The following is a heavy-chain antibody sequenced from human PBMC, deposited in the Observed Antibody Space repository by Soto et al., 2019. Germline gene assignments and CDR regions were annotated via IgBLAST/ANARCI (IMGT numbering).Heavy chain of an antibody. CDR1: GFTVSSNY. Sequence: EVQLVESGGGLVQPGGSLRLSCAASGFTVSSNYMSWVRQAPGKGLEWVSVIYSGGSTYYADSVKGRFTISRDNSKNTLYLQMNSLGAEDTAVYYCARKSYSSSGEDVWGQGTTVTVSS. D-gene: IGHD6-13*01. CDR3: ARKSYSSSGEDV. CDR2: IYSGGST. V-gene: IGHV3-66*01. J-gene: IGHJ6*02.